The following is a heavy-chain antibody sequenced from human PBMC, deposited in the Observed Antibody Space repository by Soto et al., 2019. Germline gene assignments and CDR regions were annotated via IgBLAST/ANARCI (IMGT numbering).Heavy chain of an antibody. CDR3: ARALGYCSGGSCYPTHAFDI. CDR2: MNPNSGNT. V-gene: IGHV1-8*01. D-gene: IGHD2-15*01. CDR1: GYTFTSYD. Sequence: ASVKVSCKASGYTFTSYDINWVRQATGQGLEWLGWMNPNSGNTGYAQKFQGRVTMTRNTSISTAYMELSSLRSEDTAVYYCARALGYCSGGSCYPTHAFDIWGQGTMVTVSS. J-gene: IGHJ3*02.